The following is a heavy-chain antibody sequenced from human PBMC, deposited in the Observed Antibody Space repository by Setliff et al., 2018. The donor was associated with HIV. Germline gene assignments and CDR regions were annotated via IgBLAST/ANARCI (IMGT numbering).Heavy chain of an antibody. Sequence: ASVKVSCKASGYTFTDYYMHWVRQAPGQGLEWMGWINPKSGGTNSALKFQGRVTMTRDTSISTAYMELSRLRSDDTAVYYCARDGGGPGDYYYYYMDVLAKGTTVTVSS. CDR3: ARDGGGPGDYYYYYMDV. CDR1: GYTFTDYY. CDR2: INPKSGGT. D-gene: IGHD3-16*01. V-gene: IGHV1-2*02. J-gene: IGHJ6*03.